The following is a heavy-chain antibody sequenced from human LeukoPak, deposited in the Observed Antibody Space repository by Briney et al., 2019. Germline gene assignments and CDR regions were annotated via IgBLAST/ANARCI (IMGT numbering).Heavy chain of an antibody. CDR3: ARESGIIYGIYYFDY. CDR1: GFTFSSYA. V-gene: IGHV3-23*01. Sequence: GGSLRLSCAASGFTFSSYAMSWVRQAPGKGLEWVSAISGSGGSTYYADSVKGRFTISRDNSKNTLYLQMNSLRAEDTAVYYCARESGIIYGIYYFDYWGQGTLVTVSS. D-gene: IGHD3-16*02. CDR2: ISGSGGST. J-gene: IGHJ4*02.